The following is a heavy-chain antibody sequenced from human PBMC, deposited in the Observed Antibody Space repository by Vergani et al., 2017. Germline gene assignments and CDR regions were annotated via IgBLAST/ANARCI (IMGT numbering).Heavy chain of an antibody. CDR3: AKDLKLGGALIYIFDY. J-gene: IGHJ4*02. V-gene: IGHV3-9*01. D-gene: IGHD1-26*01. Sequence: EVQLLESGGGLVQPGGSLRLSCAASGFTFSSYAMSWVRQAPGKGLEWVSGISWNSGSIGYADSVKGRFTISRDNAKNSLYLQMNSLRAEDTALYYCAKDLKLGGALIYIFDYWGQGTLVTVSS. CDR1: GFTFSSYA. CDR2: ISWNSGSI.